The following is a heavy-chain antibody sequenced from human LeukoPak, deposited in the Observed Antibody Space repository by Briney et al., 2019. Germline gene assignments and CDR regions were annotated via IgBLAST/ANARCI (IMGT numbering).Heavy chain of an antibody. D-gene: IGHD2/OR15-2a*01. CDR3: TTDYFATANDAFDI. V-gene: IGHV3-74*01. J-gene: IGHJ3*02. CDR2: INDDGSRA. CDR1: GFTFSTYW. Sequence: PGGSLRLSCAASGFTFSTYWMHWVRQAPGKGLVWVSRINDDGSRAEYADSVKGRFTISRDNAKNTLYLQMNSLKTEDTAVYYCTTDYFATANDAFDIWGQGTMVTVSS.